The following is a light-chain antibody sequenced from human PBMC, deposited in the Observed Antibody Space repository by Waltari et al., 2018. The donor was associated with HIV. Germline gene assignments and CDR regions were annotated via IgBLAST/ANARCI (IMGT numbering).Light chain of an antibody. J-gene: IGKJ3*01. CDR2: WAS. CDR3: QQYYNTPFT. CDR1: RNVLYDSNNKNY. V-gene: IGKV4-1*01. Sequence: DIVMTQSPDSLAVSLGERATINCKSARNVLYDSNNKNYLAWYQQKPGQPPKLLIYWASTRESRVPDRFSGSGSGTDFTLTISSLQAEDVAVYYCQQYYNTPFTFGPGTKVDI.